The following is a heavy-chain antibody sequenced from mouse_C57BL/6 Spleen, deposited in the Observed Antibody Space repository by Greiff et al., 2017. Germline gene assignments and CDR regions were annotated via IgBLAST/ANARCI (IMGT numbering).Heavy chain of an antibody. Sequence: QVQLQQSGPELVKPGASVKLSCKASGYTFTSYDINWVKQRPGQGLEWIGWIYPRDGSTKYKEKFKGKATLTVDTSSSTAYMELHSLTSEDSAVYFCARSGYCGSSPAWFAYWGQGTLVTVSA. CDR1: GYTFTSYD. CDR2: IYPRDGST. J-gene: IGHJ3*01. D-gene: IGHD1-1*01. V-gene: IGHV1-85*01. CDR3: ARSGYCGSSPAWFAY.